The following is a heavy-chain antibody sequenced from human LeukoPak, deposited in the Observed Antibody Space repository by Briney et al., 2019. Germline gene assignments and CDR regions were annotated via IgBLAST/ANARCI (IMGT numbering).Heavy chain of an antibody. J-gene: IGHJ4*02. CDR1: GGSISSSSYY. CDR3: ARAVRGHPGGY. CDR2: IYYSGST. Sequence: SETLSLTCTVSGGSISSSSYYWGWIRQPPGKGLEWIGSIYYSGSTYYNPSLKSRVTISVDTSKNQFSLKLSSVTAADTAVYYCARAVRGHPGGYWGQGTLVTVSS. D-gene: IGHD1-14*01. V-gene: IGHV4-39*07.